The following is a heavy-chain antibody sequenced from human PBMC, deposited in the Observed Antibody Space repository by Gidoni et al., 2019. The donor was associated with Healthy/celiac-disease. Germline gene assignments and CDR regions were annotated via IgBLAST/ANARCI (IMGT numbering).Heavy chain of an antibody. D-gene: IGHD3-9*01. V-gene: IGHV3-23*04. CDR2: ISGSGGST. CDR3: AKAAGLLRYFDRGYYFDY. J-gene: IGHJ4*02. Sequence: EVQLVESGGGLVQPGGSLRLSGAASGFTFSRYAMSWVRQAPGKGLEWVSAISGSGGSTYYADSVKGRFTISRDNSKNTLYLQMNSLRAEDTAVYYCAKAAGLLRYFDRGYYFDYWGQGTLVTVSS. CDR1: GFTFSRYA.